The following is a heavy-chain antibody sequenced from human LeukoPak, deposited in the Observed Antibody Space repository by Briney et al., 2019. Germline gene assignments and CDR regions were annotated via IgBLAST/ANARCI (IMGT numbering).Heavy chain of an antibody. CDR2: IYYSGST. Sequence: PSEXLSXTCTVSGGSISSYYWSWIRQPPGKGLEWIGYIYYSGSTNYSPSLTSRGTISVEKSKNQFSLKLSSVTAADTAVYYCASLSGYYGFDYWGQGTLVTVSS. D-gene: IGHD3-22*01. J-gene: IGHJ4*02. V-gene: IGHV4-59*01. CDR1: GGSISSYY. CDR3: ASLSGYYGFDY.